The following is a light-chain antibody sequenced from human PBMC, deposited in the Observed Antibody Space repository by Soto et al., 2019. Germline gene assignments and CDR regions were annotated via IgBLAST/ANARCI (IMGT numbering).Light chain of an antibody. V-gene: IGLV2-14*01. CDR2: EVT. J-gene: IGLJ1*01. Sequence: HSALTQPASVSGSPGQSITISCTGTSSDVGGYNYVCWYKQHPGKAPQLMIYEVTNRPSGVSDRFSGSKSGNTASLTISGLQAEDEADYYCSSYTSSSTLYVFGTGTKVTVL. CDR3: SSYTSSSTLYV. CDR1: SSDVGGYNY.